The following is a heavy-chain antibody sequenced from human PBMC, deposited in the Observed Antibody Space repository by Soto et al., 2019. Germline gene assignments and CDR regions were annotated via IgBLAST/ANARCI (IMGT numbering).Heavy chain of an antibody. CDR3: ATDGGSYYMEFYFDP. CDR2: ISYDGSNK. J-gene: IGHJ5*02. CDR1: GFTFSSYG. D-gene: IGHD1-26*01. Sequence: QVQLVESGGGVVQPGRSLRLSCVASGFTFSSYGIHWVRQSPGKGLEWVAVISYDGSNKYYSDSVKGRFTISRDNSKNTLYLQMNSLRPEDTAVYYCATDGGSYYMEFYFDPWGQGTLVTVSS. V-gene: IGHV3-30*03.